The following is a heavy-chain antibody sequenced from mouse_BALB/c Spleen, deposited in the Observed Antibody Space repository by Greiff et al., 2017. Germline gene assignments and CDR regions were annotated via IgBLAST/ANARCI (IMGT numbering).Heavy chain of an antibody. CDR2: INPSNGGT. V-gene: IGHV1S81*02. J-gene: IGHJ4*01. D-gene: IGHD1-1*01. CDR3: TRSTTVVGAMDY. Sequence: VKLMESGAELVKPGASVKLSCKASGYTFTSYYMYWVKQRPGQGLEWIGEINPSNGGTNFNEKFKSKATLTVDKSSSTAYMQLSSLTSEDSAVYYCTRSTTVVGAMDYWGQGTSVTVSS. CDR1: GYTFTSYY.